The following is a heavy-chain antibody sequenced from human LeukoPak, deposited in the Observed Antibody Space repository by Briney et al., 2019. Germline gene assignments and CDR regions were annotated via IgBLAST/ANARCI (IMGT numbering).Heavy chain of an antibody. V-gene: IGHV4-34*01. J-gene: IGHJ5*02. Sequence: SETLSLTCAVYGGSFSGYYWSWIRQPPGKELEWIGEINHSGSTNYNPSLKSRVTISVDTSKNQFSLKLSSVTAADTAVYYCARGGGESWGQGTLVTVSS. CDR2: INHSGST. CDR1: GGSFSGYY. CDR3: ARGGGES. D-gene: IGHD3-16*01.